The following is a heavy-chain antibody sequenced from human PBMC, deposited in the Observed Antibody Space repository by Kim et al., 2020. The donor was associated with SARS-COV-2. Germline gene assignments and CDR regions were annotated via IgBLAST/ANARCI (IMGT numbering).Heavy chain of an antibody. CDR3: AREGYYSSCYDY. J-gene: IGHJ4*02. V-gene: IGHV1-2*06. Sequence: ASVKISCKASGYTFTGYYMHWVRRAPGQGLEWMGRINPNSGGTNYAQKFQGRVTMTRDTSISTAYMELSRLRSDDTAVYYCAREGYYSSCYDYWGQGTLVTVSS. CDR2: INPNSGGT. CDR1: GYTFTGYY. D-gene: IGHD6-13*01.